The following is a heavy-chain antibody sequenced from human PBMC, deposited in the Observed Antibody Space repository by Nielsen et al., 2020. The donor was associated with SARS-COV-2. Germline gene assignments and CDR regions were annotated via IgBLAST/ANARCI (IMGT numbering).Heavy chain of an antibody. CDR3: ARDETGTNNYGMDV. CDR1: GGSISSSSYY. J-gene: IGHJ6*02. D-gene: IGHD1-1*01. Sequence: SETLSLTYTVSGGSISSSSYYWGWIRQPPGKGLEWIGSIYYSGSTYYNPSLKSRVTISVDTSKNQFSLKLSSVTAADTAVYYCARDETGTNNYGMDVWGQGTTVTVSS. CDR2: IYYSGST. V-gene: IGHV4-39*02.